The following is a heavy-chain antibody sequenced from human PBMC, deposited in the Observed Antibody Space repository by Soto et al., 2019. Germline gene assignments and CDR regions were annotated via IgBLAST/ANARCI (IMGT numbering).Heavy chain of an antibody. V-gene: IGHV3-23*01. D-gene: IGHD3-3*01. Sequence: EVQLLESGGGLVQPGGSLRLSCAASGFTFSSYAMTWVRQAPGKGLEEVSAISGSGAGTYYADSVKGRFTISRDNYKNTLYLQMNSLSAEDTDVYYCARGEGLRFLDGGSDFWGQGTLVTVSS. CDR2: ISGSGAGT. CDR3: ARGEGLRFLDGGSDF. J-gene: IGHJ4*02. CDR1: GFTFSSYA.